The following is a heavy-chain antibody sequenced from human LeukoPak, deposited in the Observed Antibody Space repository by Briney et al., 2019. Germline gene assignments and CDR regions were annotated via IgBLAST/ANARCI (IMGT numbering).Heavy chain of an antibody. V-gene: IGHV3-23*01. CDR2: ISGSGDST. D-gene: IGHD6-19*01. Sequence: GGSLRLSCAASGFTFSTYAMSWVRQAPGKGLEWVSAISGSGDSTYYADSVRGRFTISRDNSKNTLYLQMNSLRPEDTAVYYCAKDRRWSSGWYDNWGQGTLVTVSS. CDR1: GFTFSTYA. CDR3: AKDRRWSSGWYDN. J-gene: IGHJ4*02.